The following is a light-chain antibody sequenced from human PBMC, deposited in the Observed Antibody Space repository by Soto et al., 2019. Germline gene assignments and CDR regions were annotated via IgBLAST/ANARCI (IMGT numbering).Light chain of an antibody. V-gene: IGLV4-60*02. CDR1: SGHSTYI. Sequence: QPVLTQSSSASASLGSSVKLTCTLSSGHSTYIIAWHQQQPGKAPRYLMKLEGSGNYNKGSGVSDRFSGSSSGADRYLIISNLQFADEADYYCGTWDINTLAVFGGGTQLTVL. CDR3: GTWDINTLAV. J-gene: IGLJ7*01. CDR2: LEGSGNY.